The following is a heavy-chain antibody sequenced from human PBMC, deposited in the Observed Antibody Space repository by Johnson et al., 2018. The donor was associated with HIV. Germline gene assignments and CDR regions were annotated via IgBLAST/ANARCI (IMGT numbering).Heavy chain of an antibody. J-gene: IGHJ3*02. CDR1: GFTFDDYA. CDR3: ARSRGGSSEDAFDI. CDR2: IYSGGST. D-gene: IGHD1-26*01. Sequence: MQLVESGGGLVQPGRSLRLSCAASGFTFDDYAMHWVRQAPGKGLEWVAVIYSGGSTYYADSVKGRFTISRDNAKNSLYLQMNSLRAEDTAVYYCARSRGGSSEDAFDIWGQGTMVTVSS. V-gene: IGHV3-69-1*01.